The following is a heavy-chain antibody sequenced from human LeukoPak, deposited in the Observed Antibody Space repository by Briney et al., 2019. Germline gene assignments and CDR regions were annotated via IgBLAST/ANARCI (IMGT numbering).Heavy chain of an antibody. Sequence: PGGSLRLSCAASGFTFSRYAMSWVRQAPGKGLEWVSSIIGSGATTYYAESVKGRFTISRDNSKNTLYLQMNSLRVEDTAVYYCASGGYCSSTTCYGYNFYYMDVWGKGTTVTVSS. CDR2: IIGSGATT. CDR1: GFTFSRYA. J-gene: IGHJ6*03. CDR3: ASGGYCSSTTCYGYNFYYMDV. D-gene: IGHD2-2*01. V-gene: IGHV3-23*01.